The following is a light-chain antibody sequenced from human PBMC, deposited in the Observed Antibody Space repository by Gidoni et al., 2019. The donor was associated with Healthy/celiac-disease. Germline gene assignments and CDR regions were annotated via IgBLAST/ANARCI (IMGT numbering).Light chain of an antibody. V-gene: IGKV1-5*03. Sequence: DIQMTQSPSTLSASVGDRVTITFRASQSITSCLAWYQQKPVKAPQRLIYMASSLESGVPSRFSGSGSGTEFTLTISSLQPDDFATYYCQQYNSYSYTFXXXTKLEIK. CDR2: MAS. CDR3: QQYNSYSYT. J-gene: IGKJ2*01. CDR1: QSITSC.